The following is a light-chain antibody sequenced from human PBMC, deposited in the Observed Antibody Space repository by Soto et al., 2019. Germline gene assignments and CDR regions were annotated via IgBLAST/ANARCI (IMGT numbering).Light chain of an antibody. CDR2: ETS. Sequence: EIVMTQSPATLSVSPGERATLSCRASQSISSNLAWYQHKPGQAPRLLIYETSTRATGIPARFSGSGSGTEFTLTISSLQSEDFAVYYCQQYNKWPLTFGQGTKVEIK. CDR3: QQYNKWPLT. J-gene: IGKJ1*01. CDR1: QSISSN. V-gene: IGKV3-15*01.